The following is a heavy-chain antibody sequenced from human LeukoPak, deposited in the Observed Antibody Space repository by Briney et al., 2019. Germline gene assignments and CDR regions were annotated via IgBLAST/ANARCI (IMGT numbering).Heavy chain of an antibody. CDR3: ARDWGRHDYSNYFWFDP. J-gene: IGHJ5*02. V-gene: IGHV4-61*10. CDR1: GGSISSGSYY. D-gene: IGHD4-11*01. Sequence: SETLSLTCTVSGGSISSGSYYWSWLRQPAGTRLEWIGYMYYSGSTNYNPSLKSRVTISVDTSKNQFSLKLSSVTAADTAVYYCARDWGRHDYSNYFWFDPWGQGTLVTVSS. CDR2: MYYSGST.